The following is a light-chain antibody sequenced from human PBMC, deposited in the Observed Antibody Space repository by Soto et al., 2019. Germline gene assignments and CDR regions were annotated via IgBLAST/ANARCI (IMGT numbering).Light chain of an antibody. Sequence: QLVLTQPPSVSGNPGQRVNMSCSGSSSNIGSKSVSWYQHLPQTAPKLLIYSNNQRPSGVPGRFSGSKSGTSASLAISGLQSDDETKYYCSAWDDSLNVLVFGGGTQLTVL. CDR2: SNN. J-gene: IGLJ7*01. CDR1: SSNIGSKS. V-gene: IGLV1-44*01. CDR3: SAWDDSLNVLV.